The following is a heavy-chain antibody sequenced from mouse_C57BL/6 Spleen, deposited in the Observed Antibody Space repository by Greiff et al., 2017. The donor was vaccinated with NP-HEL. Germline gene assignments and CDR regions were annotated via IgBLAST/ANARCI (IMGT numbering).Heavy chain of an antibody. V-gene: IGHV1-66*01. CDR2: IYPGSGNT. Sequence: WVLQRPGQGLEWIGWIYPGSGNTKYNEKFKGKATLTADTSSSTAYMQLSSLTSEDSAVYYCARRNGYYFDYWGQGTTLTVSS. J-gene: IGHJ2*01. CDR3: ARRNGYYFDY.